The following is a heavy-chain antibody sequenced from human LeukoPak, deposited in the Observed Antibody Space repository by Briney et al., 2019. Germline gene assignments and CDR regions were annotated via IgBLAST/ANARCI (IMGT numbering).Heavy chain of an antibody. CDR1: GGSISSDY. D-gene: IGHD3-22*01. J-gene: IGHJ3*02. V-gene: IGHV4-59*01. CDR2: IYYSGST. CDR3: ARWAHYYDSSGSDAFDI. Sequence: SETLSLTCTVSGGSISSDYWSWIRQPPGKGLEWIGYIYYSGSTNYNPSLKSRVTISVDTSKNQFSLKLSSVTAADTAVYYCARWAHYYDSSGSDAFDIWGQGTMVTVSS.